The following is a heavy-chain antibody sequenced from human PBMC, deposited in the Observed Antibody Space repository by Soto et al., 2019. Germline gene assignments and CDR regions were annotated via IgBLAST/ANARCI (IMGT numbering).Heavy chain of an antibody. CDR3: ARRGYDRGWGHFDY. D-gene: IGHD3-3*01. CDR2: IYYSGST. J-gene: IGHJ4*02. CDR1: GGSISSSSYY. V-gene: IGHV4-39*01. Sequence: SETLSLTCTVSGGSISSSSYYWGWIRQPPGKGLEWIGSIYYSGSTYYNPSLKSRVTISVDTSKNQFSLKLSSVTAADTAVYYCARRGYDRGWGHFDYWGQGTLVTVSS.